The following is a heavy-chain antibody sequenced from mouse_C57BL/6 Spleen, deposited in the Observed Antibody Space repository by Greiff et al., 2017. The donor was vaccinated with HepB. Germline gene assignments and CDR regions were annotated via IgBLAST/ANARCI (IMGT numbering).Heavy chain of an antibody. D-gene: IGHD2-5*01. J-gene: IGHJ4*01. CDR1: GYTFTSYW. CDR2: IHPNSGST. CDR3: ARAYYSNYAMDY. V-gene: IGHV1-64*01. Sequence: QVQLQQPGAELVKPGASVKLSCKASGYTFTSYWMHWVKPRPGQGLEWIGMIHPNSGSTNYNEKFKSKATLTVDKSSSTAYMQLNSLTSGDSAVYYWARAYYSNYAMDYWGQGTSGSVSS.